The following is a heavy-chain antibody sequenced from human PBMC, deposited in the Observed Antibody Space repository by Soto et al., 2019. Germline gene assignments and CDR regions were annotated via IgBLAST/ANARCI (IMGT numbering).Heavy chain of an antibody. J-gene: IGHJ6*02. V-gene: IGHV3-9*01. D-gene: IGHD3-16*01. Sequence: EMQLVESGGGLVQPGMSLRLSCAASGFTFDDYAMYWVRQVPGKGLEWVSGISWNSGRIGYADSVKGRFTISRDNAKNSLYLQRNSLRPEDTALYYCTKARLWGGDGYNSYYCNALDVWGQGTTVTVSS. CDR1: GFTFDDYA. CDR3: TKARLWGGDGYNSYYCNALDV. CDR2: ISWNSGRI.